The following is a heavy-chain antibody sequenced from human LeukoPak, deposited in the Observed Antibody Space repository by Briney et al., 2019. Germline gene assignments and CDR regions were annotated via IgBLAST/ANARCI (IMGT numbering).Heavy chain of an antibody. V-gene: IGHV3-11*01. D-gene: IGHD4-17*01. Sequence: PGGSLRLSCAASGFTFSDYYMSWIRQAPGKGLEWVSYISSSGNSISYADSVKGRFTISRDNSKNTLYLQMNSLRAEDTAVYYCVRWGYGDRAFDYWGQGTLVTVSS. CDR2: ISSSGNSI. J-gene: IGHJ4*02. CDR3: VRWGYGDRAFDY. CDR1: GFTFSDYY.